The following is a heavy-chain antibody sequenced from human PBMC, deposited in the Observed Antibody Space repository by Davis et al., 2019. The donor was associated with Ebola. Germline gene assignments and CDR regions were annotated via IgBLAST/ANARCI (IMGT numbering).Heavy chain of an antibody. D-gene: IGHD1-7*01. V-gene: IGHV4-4*02. CDR3: ARANWNYGGYFGY. Sequence: PSETLSLTCAVSGGSISNSYWWSWVRQPPGKGLEWIGEIFHSGSTHYNPSLKSRLTISADTSKNQFSLILNSVTAADTAVYYCARANWNYGGYFGYWGQGTLVTVSS. J-gene: IGHJ4*02. CDR2: IFHSGST. CDR1: GGSISNSYW.